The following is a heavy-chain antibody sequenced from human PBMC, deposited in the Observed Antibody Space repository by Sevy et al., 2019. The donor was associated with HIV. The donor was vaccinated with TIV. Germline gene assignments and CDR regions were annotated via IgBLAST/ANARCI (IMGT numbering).Heavy chain of an antibody. CDR2: IYHSGNS. D-gene: IGHD2-15*01. CDR1: GYSISDGYY. CDR3: ARRSSDSCSGVGCYYNWFDP. J-gene: IGHJ5*02. V-gene: IGHV4-38-2*01. Sequence: SETLSLTCVVSGYSISDGYYWGWVRQPPGKGLEWLGNIYHSGNSYCNPSLKSRVSMSVDTFKNHFSLKLTSVTAADTAVYYCARRSSDSCSGVGCYYNWFDPWGQGTLVTVSS.